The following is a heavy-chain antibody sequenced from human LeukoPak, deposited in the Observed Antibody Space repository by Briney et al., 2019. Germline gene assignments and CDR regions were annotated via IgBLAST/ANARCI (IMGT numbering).Heavy chain of an antibody. Sequence: SVKVSCKASGGTFSSYAISWVRQAPGQGLEWMGGIIPIFGTANYAQKFQGRVTITADESTSTAYMELSSLRSEDTAVYYCARDGTTVTFTSPGDGMDVWGQGTTVTVSS. CDR1: GGTFSSYA. J-gene: IGHJ6*02. CDR3: ARDGTTVTFTSPGDGMDV. D-gene: IGHD4-11*01. V-gene: IGHV1-69*13. CDR2: IIPIFGTA.